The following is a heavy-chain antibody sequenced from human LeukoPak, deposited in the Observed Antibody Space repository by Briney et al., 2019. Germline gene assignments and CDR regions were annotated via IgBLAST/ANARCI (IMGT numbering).Heavy chain of an antibody. J-gene: IGHJ3*02. V-gene: IGHV3-13*04. CDR2: IGTAGDT. CDR3: GRGRGWGTFDI. D-gene: IGHD3-10*01. Sequence: GGSLTLSCAASGFTFSSYYMHWVRQRTGKGLEWVSAIGTAGDTYYPGSVKGRFTTSRENAKHSLYLQMNSVRVGDTAVYYCGRGRGWGTFDIWGQGTMVTVSS. CDR1: GFTFSSYY.